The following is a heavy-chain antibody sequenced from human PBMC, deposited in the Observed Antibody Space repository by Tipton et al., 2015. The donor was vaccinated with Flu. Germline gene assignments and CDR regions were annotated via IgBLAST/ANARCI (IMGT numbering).Heavy chain of an antibody. CDR3: ASSPWFKEGRLPY. D-gene: IGHD3-22*01. Sequence: SLRLSCAASGFTFDDYGMSWVRQAPGKGLEWVSGINWNGGTTGYADSVKGRFIISRDNAKNSLSLQMNSLRSNDTAVYYCASSPWFKEGRLPYWGQGILVTVSS. J-gene: IGHJ4*02. CDR2: INWNGGTT. CDR1: GFTFDDYG. V-gene: IGHV3-20*04.